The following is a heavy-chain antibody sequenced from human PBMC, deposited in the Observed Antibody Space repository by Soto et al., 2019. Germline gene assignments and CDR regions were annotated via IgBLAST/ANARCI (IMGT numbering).Heavy chain of an antibody. CDR1: GFTFSNYW. J-gene: IGHJ6*02. V-gene: IGHV3-7*01. D-gene: IGHD6-13*01. Sequence: EVQLVEAGGGWVQPGGSLRLSCAASGFTFSNYWMSGVRQAPGKGLEWVGNIKQDGSEKNYVYSVKGRFTISRDNATNSLFLQMNSLRAEETAVYYCARIASACRVWDVWGQGTTGIVSS. CDR2: IKQDGSEK. CDR3: ARIASACRVWDV.